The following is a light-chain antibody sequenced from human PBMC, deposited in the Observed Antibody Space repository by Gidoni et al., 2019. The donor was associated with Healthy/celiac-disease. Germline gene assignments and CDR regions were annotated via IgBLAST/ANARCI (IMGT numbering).Light chain of an antibody. J-gene: IGLJ2*01. Sequence: SYELTQPLSVSVALGQTARITCGGNNSGSKNVHWYQQKPGQAPVLVIYRDSNRPSGIPERFSGSNSGNTATLTISRAQAGDEADYYCQVWDSRDVVFGGGTKLTVL. CDR1: NSGSKN. V-gene: IGLV3-9*01. CDR2: RDS. CDR3: QVWDSRDVV.